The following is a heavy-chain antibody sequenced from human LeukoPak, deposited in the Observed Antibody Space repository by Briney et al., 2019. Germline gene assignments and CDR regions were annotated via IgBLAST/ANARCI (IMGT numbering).Heavy chain of an antibody. D-gene: IGHD2-2*02. CDR2: ISYDGSNK. V-gene: IGHV3-30-3*01. J-gene: IGHJ4*02. Sequence: PGGSLRLSCAASGFTFSSYAMHWVRQAPGKGLEWVAVISYDGSNKYYADSVKGRFTISRDNSKNTLYLQMNSLRAEDTAVYYCATGLQLIVVVPAAIQGYWGQGTLVTVSS. CDR3: ATGLQLIVVVPAAIQGY. CDR1: GFTFSSYA.